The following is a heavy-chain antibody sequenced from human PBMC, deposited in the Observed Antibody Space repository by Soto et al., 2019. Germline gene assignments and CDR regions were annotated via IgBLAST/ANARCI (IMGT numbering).Heavy chain of an antibody. CDR1: GFTVSSNY. CDR2: IYNGGST. CDR3: ARDLTTHDI. V-gene: IGHV3-66*01. J-gene: IGHJ3*02. Sequence: EVQLVESGGGLVQPGGSLRLSCAASGFTVSSNYMSWVRQAPGKGLEWVSVIYNGGSTYYADSVKGRFTIYRDNSKNTLYLQMNSRRAEDTAVSYCARDLTTHDIWGQGTMVTVSS. D-gene: IGHD1-26*01.